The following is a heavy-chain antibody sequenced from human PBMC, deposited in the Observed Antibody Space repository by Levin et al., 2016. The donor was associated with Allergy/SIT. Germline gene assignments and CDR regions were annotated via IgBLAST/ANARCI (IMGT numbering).Heavy chain of an antibody. D-gene: IGHD6-19*01. CDR3: ASATTGWNYFDL. J-gene: IGHJ4*02. CDR1: GDNVSSNSVA. V-gene: IGHV6-1*01. CDR2: TYYSSKWYN. Sequence: LRLSCGISGDNVSSNSVAWNWIRQSPSRGLEWLGRTYYSSKWYNDYAVFVKSRISINPDTSKNQVSLQLNSVTPDDTGVYFCASATTGWNYFDLWGQGTLVTVSS.